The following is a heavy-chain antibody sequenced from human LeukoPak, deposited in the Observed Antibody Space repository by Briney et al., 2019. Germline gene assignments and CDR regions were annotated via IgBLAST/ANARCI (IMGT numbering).Heavy chain of an antibody. J-gene: IGHJ4*02. Sequence: GSLRLSCAGSEFTFPCYEFNWVRPAPGKGLEWVSYISSSGNTISYADSVKGRFTISRDNAKNSLYLQMNSLRAEDTAVYYCARASGSYSDYWGQGTLVTVSS. CDR3: ARASGSYSDY. V-gene: IGHV3-48*03. CDR2: ISSSGNTI. CDR1: EFTFPCYE. D-gene: IGHD1-26*01.